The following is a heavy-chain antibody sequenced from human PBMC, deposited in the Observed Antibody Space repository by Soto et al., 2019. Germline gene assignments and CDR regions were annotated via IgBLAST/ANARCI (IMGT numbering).Heavy chain of an antibody. J-gene: IGHJ4*02. CDR3: AKGNTSGWYFFDY. Sequence: EVQLWESGGGLVQPGGSVRLSCEASGFTFINCAMSWVRQAPGKGLEWVSGISGTGRSTFYADSVEGRFTISRDNSKNTVYLQMNSLRAEDTAVYYCAKGNTSGWYFFDYWGQGTLVTVSS. D-gene: IGHD6-19*01. CDR1: GFTFINCA. CDR2: ISGTGRST. V-gene: IGHV3-23*01.